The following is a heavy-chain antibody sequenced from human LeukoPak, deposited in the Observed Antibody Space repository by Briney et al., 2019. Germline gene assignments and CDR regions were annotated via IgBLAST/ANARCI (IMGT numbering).Heavy chain of an antibody. Sequence: PSETLSLTCTVSGGSVSSGSYYWNWLRQPPGKGLEWIGYIYYSGSTYYNPSLKGRVTISVETSKNQFSLKLSSVTAADTSVYYCAMDSSGFGYFDYWGQGTLVTVSS. V-gene: IGHV4-31*03. J-gene: IGHJ4*02. CDR2: IYYSGST. D-gene: IGHD3-22*01. CDR3: AMDSSGFGYFDY. CDR1: GGSVSSGSYY.